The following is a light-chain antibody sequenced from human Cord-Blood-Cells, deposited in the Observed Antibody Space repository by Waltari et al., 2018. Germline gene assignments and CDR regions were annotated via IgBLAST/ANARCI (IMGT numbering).Light chain of an antibody. V-gene: IGLV1-47*01. Sequence: QSVLTQPPPASGTPGQRVTIPCSGSSSNIGSNYVYWYHQLPGTAPKLLIYRNNRRPSGVPDRFSGSWSGTSSSLAISGLRSEDEADYYCAAGDDSLSGWVCGGGTKLTVL. CDR2: RNN. J-gene: IGLJ3*02. CDR3: AAGDDSLSGWV. CDR1: SSNIGSNY.